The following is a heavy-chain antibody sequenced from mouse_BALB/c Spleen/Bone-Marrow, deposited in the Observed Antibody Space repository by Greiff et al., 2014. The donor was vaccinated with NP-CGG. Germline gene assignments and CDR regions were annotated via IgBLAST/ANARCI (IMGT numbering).Heavy chain of an antibody. D-gene: IGHD2-4*01. V-gene: IGHV14-4*02. Sequence: EVQLQQSGAELVRSGASVKLSCTASGFNIKDYCMHWVKQRPEQGLEWIGWIDPENGDTEYAPKFQGKATMTADTSSNTAYLQLSSLTSEDTAVYYCSARGDYDFDYFDYWGQGTTLTVSS. J-gene: IGHJ2*01. CDR3: SARGDYDFDYFDY. CDR2: IDPENGDT. CDR1: GFNIKDYC.